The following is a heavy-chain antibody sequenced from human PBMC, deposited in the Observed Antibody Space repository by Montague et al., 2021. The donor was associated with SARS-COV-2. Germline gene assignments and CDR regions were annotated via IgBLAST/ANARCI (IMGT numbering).Heavy chain of an antibody. Sequence: SETLSLTCSVSGGSISSYYWNWIRQTPGKGLEWIGYMYYNGRSNYNPSLKSRLTISIDTSRTHFSLKLSSVTAADTAVYYCSMGSGSGGSFFDQWGQGTLATVSA. V-gene: IGHV4-59*08. D-gene: IGHD3-10*01. J-gene: IGHJ4*02. CDR1: GGSISSYY. CDR2: MYYNGRS. CDR3: SMGSGSGGSFFDQ.